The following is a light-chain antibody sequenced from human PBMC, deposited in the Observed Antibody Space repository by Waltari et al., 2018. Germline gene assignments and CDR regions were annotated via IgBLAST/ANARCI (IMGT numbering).Light chain of an antibody. Sequence: EIVMTQSPATLSVSPGERATPSCRASLSVSSNLAWYQQKPGQAPRLLIYGASTRDTGIPARVSGSGSGTEFTLTISSMQSEDFAVYYCQQYNNWPRTFGQGTKVEIK. J-gene: IGKJ1*01. CDR2: GAS. CDR3: QQYNNWPRT. CDR1: LSVSSN. V-gene: IGKV3-15*01.